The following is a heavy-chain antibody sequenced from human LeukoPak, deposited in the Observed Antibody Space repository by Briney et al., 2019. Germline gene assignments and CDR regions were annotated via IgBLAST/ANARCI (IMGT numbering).Heavy chain of an antibody. J-gene: IGHJ4*02. Sequence: SETLSLTCTVSGGSISSYYWSWIRQPPGKGLEWIGYIYTSGSTNYNPSLKSRVTISVDTSKNQFSLKLSSVTAADTAVYYCARHQTAAAGTYYFDYWGQGTLVTVSS. CDR3: ARHQTAAAGTYYFDY. V-gene: IGHV4-4*09. CDR1: GGSISSYY. D-gene: IGHD6-13*01. CDR2: IYTSGST.